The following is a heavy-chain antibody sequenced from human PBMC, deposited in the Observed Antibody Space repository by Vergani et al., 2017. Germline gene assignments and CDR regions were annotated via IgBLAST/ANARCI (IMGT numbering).Heavy chain of an antibody. Sequence: QVHLVESGGGVVQPGRSLRLSCVVSGFTSSYYGMHWVRQAPGKGLERVAVISYDGTQKYYADSVKGRFTISRDNSKNTLYLQMNSLRAEDTAVYYCARDGKKSAFDIWGQGTMVTVSS. CDR1: GFTSSYYG. J-gene: IGHJ3*02. CDR3: ARDGKKSAFDI. CDR2: ISYDGTQK. V-gene: IGHV3-30*03. D-gene: IGHD1-14*01.